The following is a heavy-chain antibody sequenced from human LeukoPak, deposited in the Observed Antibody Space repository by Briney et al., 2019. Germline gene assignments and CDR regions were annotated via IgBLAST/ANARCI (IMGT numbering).Heavy chain of an antibody. Sequence: ASVKVSCKASGYTFNANYIHWVRQAPGQGLEWLGRVNPTSGDTKYAQKFQGRVTMTRDTSINTAYMELSRLRADDAAIYYCTRVTRDGYTFDYWGQGTPLTVSS. CDR3: TRVTRDGYTFDY. CDR2: VNPTSGDT. J-gene: IGHJ4*02. CDR1: GYTFNANY. V-gene: IGHV1-2*02. D-gene: IGHD5-24*01.